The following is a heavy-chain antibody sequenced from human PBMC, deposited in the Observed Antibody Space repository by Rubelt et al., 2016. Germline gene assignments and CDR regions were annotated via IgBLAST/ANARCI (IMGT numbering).Heavy chain of an antibody. Sequence: VQLVESGGGVVQPGRSLRLSCAASGFSFSSYGMHWVRQAPGKGLEWVAVIWYDGSNKYYADSVKGRFTISRDNSKNTLYLQMNSLRAEDTAVYYCAKDRDIAAPLDIWGQGTMVTVSS. CDR2: IWYDGSNK. CDR3: AKDRDIAAPLDI. J-gene: IGHJ3*02. D-gene: IGHD6-13*01. V-gene: IGHV3-33*06. CDR1: GFSFSSYG.